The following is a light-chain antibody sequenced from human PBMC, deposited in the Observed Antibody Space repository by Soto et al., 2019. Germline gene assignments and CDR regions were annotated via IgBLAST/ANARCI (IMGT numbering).Light chain of an antibody. CDR1: QSVGSY. CDR2: NAS. CDR3: QQRRNWPPVT. J-gene: IGKJ5*01. V-gene: IGKV3-11*01. Sequence: EIVLTQSPATLSLSPGERATLSCSASQSVGSYLAWYQHKPGQPPRLLIYNASNRATGIPARFTGSGSGTDFTITISSEEPEDFAVYYCQQRRNWPPVTVGQGTRLEIK.